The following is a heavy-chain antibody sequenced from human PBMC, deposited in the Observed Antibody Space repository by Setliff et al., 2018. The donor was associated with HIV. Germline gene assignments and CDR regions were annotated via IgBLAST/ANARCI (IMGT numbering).Heavy chain of an antibody. CDR2: MNPNSGNT. J-gene: IGHJ4*02. Sequence: ASVKVSCKASGYIFTSYDINWVRQATGQGLEWMGWMNPNSGNTGYAQKLQGRVTITRNTSINTAYMELSSLRSEDTAVYYCARDEGGDYSFDFWGQGTLVTVSS. V-gene: IGHV1-8*03. D-gene: IGHD4-17*01. CDR3: ARDEGGDYSFDF. CDR1: GYIFTSYD.